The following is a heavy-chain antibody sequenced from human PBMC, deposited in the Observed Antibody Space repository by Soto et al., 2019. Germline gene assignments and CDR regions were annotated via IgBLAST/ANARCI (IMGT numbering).Heavy chain of an antibody. CDR2: INHSGST. J-gene: IGHJ6*03. CDR3: ARGLNVCSSTSCQQPPSPYYYYYMDV. Sequence: QVQLQQWGAGLLKPSETLSLTCAVYGGSFSGYYWSWIRQPPGKGLEWIGEINHSGSTNYNPSLKWRVTISVDTSKNQFSLKLSSVTAADTAVYYCARGLNVCSSTSCQQPPSPYYYYYMDVWGKGTTVTVSS. D-gene: IGHD2-2*01. V-gene: IGHV4-34*01. CDR1: GGSFSGYY.